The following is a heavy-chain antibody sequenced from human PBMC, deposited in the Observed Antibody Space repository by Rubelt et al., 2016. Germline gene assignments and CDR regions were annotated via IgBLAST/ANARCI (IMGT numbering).Heavy chain of an antibody. CDR1: GFTFSSYS. D-gene: IGHD2-15*01. Sequence: VQLVESGGGLVKPGGSLRLSCAASGFTFSSYSMNWVRQAPGKGLEWVAVISYDGRNKYYADSVKGRFTISRDNSKNMLYLQMNSLGAEDTAVYYCARLLGYCSGGSCYYGMDVWGQGTTVTVSS. V-gene: IGHV3-30*03. J-gene: IGHJ6*02. CDR3: ARLLGYCSGGSCYYGMDV. CDR2: ISYDGRNK.